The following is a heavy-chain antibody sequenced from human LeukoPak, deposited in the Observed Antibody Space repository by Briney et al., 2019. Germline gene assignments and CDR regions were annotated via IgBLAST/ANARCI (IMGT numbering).Heavy chain of an antibody. CDR3: ARGRGRYGGNKYHFDY. J-gene: IGHJ4*02. CDR2: INHSGST. Sequence: PSETLSLTGAVYGGSFSGYYWSWIRQPPGKGLEWIGEINHSGSTNYNPSLKSRVTISVDTSKNQFSLKLSSVTAADTAVYYCARGRGRYGGNKYHFDYWGQGTLVTVSS. D-gene: IGHD4-23*01. CDR1: GGSFSGYY. V-gene: IGHV4-34*01.